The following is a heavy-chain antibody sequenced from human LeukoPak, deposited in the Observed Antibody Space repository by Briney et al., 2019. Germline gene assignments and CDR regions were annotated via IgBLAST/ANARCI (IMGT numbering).Heavy chain of an antibody. CDR3: AGAQRNDYALY. D-gene: IGHD4-17*01. Sequence: PGGSLRLSCAASGFTFSSYAMHWVRQAPGKGLEWVAVISYDGSNKYYADSVKGRFTISRDNSKNTLFLQMNSLRDEDTAVYYCAGAQRNDYALYWGQGTLVTVSS. CDR1: GFTFSSYA. V-gene: IGHV3-30-3*01. CDR2: ISYDGSNK. J-gene: IGHJ4*02.